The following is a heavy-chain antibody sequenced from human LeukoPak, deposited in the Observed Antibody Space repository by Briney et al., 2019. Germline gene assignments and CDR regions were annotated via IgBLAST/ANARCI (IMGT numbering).Heavy chain of an antibody. Sequence: SQTLSLTCTVSGGSISSGSYYWSWIRQPAGKGLEWIGRIYTSGSTNYNPSLKSRVTISVDTSKNQFSLKLSSVTVADAAVYYCARETISSTSYYYYYMDVWGKGTTVTVSS. CDR1: GGSISSGSYY. CDR2: IYTSGST. V-gene: IGHV4-61*02. D-gene: IGHD2-2*01. J-gene: IGHJ6*03. CDR3: ARETISSTSYYYYYMDV.